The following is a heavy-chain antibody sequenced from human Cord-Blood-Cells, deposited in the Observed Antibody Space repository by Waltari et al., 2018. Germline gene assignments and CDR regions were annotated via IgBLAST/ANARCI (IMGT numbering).Heavy chain of an antibody. V-gene: IGHV4-39*07. D-gene: IGHD6-13*01. CDR2: IYYSGST. CDR1: GGSISSSSSY. Sequence: QLQLQESGPGLVKPSETLSLTCTVSGGSISSSSSYWGWIRQPPGKGLEWIGSIYYSGSTYYNPSLKSRVTISVDTSKNQFSLKLSSVTAADTAVYYCARPGRAAGTDFDYWGQGTLVTVSS. J-gene: IGHJ4*02. CDR3: ARPGRAAGTDFDY.